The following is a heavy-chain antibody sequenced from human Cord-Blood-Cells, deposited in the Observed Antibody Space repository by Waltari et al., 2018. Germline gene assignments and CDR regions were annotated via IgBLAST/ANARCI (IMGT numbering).Heavy chain of an antibody. CDR1: GGSVSGGSYY. V-gene: IGHV4-61*01. Sequence: QVQLQESGPGLVKPSETLSLTCPVSGGSVSGGSYYWSWIRQPPGKGLEWIGYSYYSGSTNCNPSLKSRITISVDKSKNQFSLKLSAVTAADTAVYYCAGGVQDYYYYGMDVWGQGTTVTVSS. J-gene: IGHJ6*02. CDR2: SYYSGST. CDR3: AGGVQDYYYYGMDV. D-gene: IGHD3-10*01.